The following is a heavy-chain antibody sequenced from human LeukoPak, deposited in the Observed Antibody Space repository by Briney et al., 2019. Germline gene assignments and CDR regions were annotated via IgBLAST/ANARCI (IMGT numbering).Heavy chain of an antibody. CDR3: ARQARWSSSWYFAFDI. CDR1: GYSFASYW. V-gene: IGHV5-51*01. CDR2: IYPGDSDT. Sequence: GESLKISCKGSGYSFASYWIGWVRQMPGKGLEWMGIIYPGDSDTRYSPSFQGQVTISADKSISTAYLQWSSLKASDTAMYYCARQARWSSSWYFAFDIWGQGTMVTVSS. D-gene: IGHD6-13*01. J-gene: IGHJ3*02.